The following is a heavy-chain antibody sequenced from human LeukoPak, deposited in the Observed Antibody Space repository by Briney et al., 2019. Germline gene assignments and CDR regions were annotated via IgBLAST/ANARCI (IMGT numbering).Heavy chain of an antibody. D-gene: IGHD3-10*01. V-gene: IGHV3-30-3*01. Sequence: PGRSLRLSCAASGFIFSTYAMHWVRQAPGKGLEWVSVISYDGSKKYWADSVKGRFTISRDSSKNTPFLQMNSLRAEDTAVYYCARTTYGAPAPGLYYGMDVWGQGTTVTVSS. CDR1: GFIFSTYA. CDR2: ISYDGSKK. J-gene: IGHJ6*02. CDR3: ARTTYGAPAPGLYYGMDV.